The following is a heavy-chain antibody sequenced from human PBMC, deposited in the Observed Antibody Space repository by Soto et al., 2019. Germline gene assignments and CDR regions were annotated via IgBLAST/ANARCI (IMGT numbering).Heavy chain of an antibody. CDR1: GGSISSGGYY. CDR2: IYYSGST. CDR3: ARDQRPYYDFWSGYFLGGWFDP. J-gene: IGHJ5*02. D-gene: IGHD3-3*01. V-gene: IGHV4-31*03. Sequence: QVQLQESGPGLVKPSQTLSLTCTVSGGSISSGGYYWSWIRQHPGKGLEWIGYIYYSGSTYYNPSLKSRVTISVETSKNQFSLKLSSVTAADTAVYYCARDQRPYYDFWSGYFLGGWFDPWGQGTLVTVSS.